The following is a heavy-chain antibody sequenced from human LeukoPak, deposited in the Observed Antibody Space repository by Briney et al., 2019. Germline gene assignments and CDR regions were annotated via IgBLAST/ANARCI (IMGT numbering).Heavy chain of an antibody. CDR1: GYSFTSYW. D-gene: IGHD2-2*01. V-gene: IGHV5-51*01. Sequence: KRGESLKISCKGSGYSFTSYWIGWVRQMPGKGLEWMGIIDPGDSDTRYSPSFQGQVTISADKSISTAYLQWSSLKASDTAMYYCARPAYLGYCSSTSCHDAFDIWGQGTMVTVSS. CDR3: ARPAYLGYCSSTSCHDAFDI. CDR2: IDPGDSDT. J-gene: IGHJ3*02.